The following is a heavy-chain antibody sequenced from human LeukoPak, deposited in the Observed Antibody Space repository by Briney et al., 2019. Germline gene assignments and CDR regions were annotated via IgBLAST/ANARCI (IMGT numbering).Heavy chain of an antibody. CDR3: ATGVATINDH. CDR1: GFIFSRYS. D-gene: IGHD5-12*01. Sequence: GGSLRLSCVASGFIFSRYSMNWVRQAPGKGLEWVSSISSSGDYIYYADSFKGRFTISRDNARNSVFLQMNSLRAEDTAVYYCATGVATINDHWGQGTLVAVSS. J-gene: IGHJ5*02. CDR2: ISSSGDYI. V-gene: IGHV3-21*01.